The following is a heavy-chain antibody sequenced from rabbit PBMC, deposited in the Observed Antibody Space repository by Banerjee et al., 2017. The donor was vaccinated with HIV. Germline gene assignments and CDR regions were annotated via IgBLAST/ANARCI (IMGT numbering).Heavy chain of an antibody. Sequence: QSLEESGGDLVKPGASLTLTCIASGFDLSSYYYMCWVRQAPGKGLEWIACIYAVSSGSTWYASWAKGRFTISKTSSTTVTLQMTSLTAADTATYFCARGLVAGVLNLWGPGTLVTVS. D-gene: IGHD4-1*01. CDR2: IYAVSSGST. CDR1: GFDLSSYYY. V-gene: IGHV1S40*01. CDR3: ARGLVAGVLNL. J-gene: IGHJ4*01.